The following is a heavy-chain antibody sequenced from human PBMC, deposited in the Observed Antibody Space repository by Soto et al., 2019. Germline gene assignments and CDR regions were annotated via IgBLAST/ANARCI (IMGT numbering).Heavy chain of an antibody. CDR2: IVVGSGNT. CDR1: GFTFTSSA. D-gene: IGHD3-22*01. CDR3: AAGFYYDSSGYFYYYYGMDV. J-gene: IGHJ6*02. V-gene: IGHV1-58*01. Sequence: AVKVSCKASGFTFTSSAVQWVRQARGQRLEWIGWIVVGSGNTNYAQKFQERVTITRDMSTSTAYMELSSLRSEDTAVYYCAAGFYYDSSGYFYYYYGMDVWGQGTTVTVSS.